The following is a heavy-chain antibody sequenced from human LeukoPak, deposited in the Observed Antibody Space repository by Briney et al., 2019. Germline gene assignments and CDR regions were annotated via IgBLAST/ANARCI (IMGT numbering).Heavy chain of an antibody. D-gene: IGHD3-10*01. Sequence: SETLSLTCTVSGGSISSSSYYWGWIRQPPGKGLEWIGSIYYSGSTYYNPSLKSRVTISVDTSKNQFSLKLSSVTAADTAVYYCARVYGSGSYYNGYYYYYMDVWGKGTTVTISS. CDR3: ARVYGSGSYYNGYYYYYMDV. J-gene: IGHJ6*03. CDR2: IYYSGST. CDR1: GGSISSSSYY. V-gene: IGHV4-39*01.